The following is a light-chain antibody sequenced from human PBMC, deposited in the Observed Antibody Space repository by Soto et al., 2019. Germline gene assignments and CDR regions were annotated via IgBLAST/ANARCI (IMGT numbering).Light chain of an antibody. J-gene: IGKJ1*01. CDR1: QGISSY. CDR3: QQSSSVLWT. Sequence: IQLTQSPSSLSASVGDRVTITCRASQGISSYLAWYQQKPGKAPKLLIYAASTLQSGVPSRFSGSGSGTDFTLTISSLQPEDSATYYCQQSSSVLWTFGQGTKVDIK. V-gene: IGKV1-9*01. CDR2: AAS.